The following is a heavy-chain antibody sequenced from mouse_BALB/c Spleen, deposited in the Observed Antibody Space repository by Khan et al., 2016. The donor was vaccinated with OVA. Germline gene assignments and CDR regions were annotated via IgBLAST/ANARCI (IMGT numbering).Heavy chain of an antibody. D-gene: IGHD2-14*01. Sequence: QVQLKQSGAELVKPGSSVKISCKASGYVFSNYWMNWVKQRPEQGLEWIGQIYPGDGNTNYDGKFKDKATLTADTSSNTAYLQLSSLTSEDSAVYFCASSGYDYIDYWGQGTLVTVSA. CDR3: ASSGYDYIDY. CDR1: GYVFSNYW. V-gene: IGHV1-80*01. CDR2: IYPGDGNT. J-gene: IGHJ3*01.